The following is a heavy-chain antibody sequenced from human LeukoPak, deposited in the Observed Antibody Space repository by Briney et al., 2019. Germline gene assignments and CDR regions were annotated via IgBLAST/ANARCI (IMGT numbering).Heavy chain of an antibody. J-gene: IGHJ5*02. V-gene: IGHV1-8*03. D-gene: IGHD1-26*01. CDR2: MNPNSGNT. CDR3: ARVHSGSYNWFDP. Sequence: ASVTVSCKASGYTFTSYDINWVRQAPGQGLEWMGWMNPNSGNTGYAQKFQGRVTIPRNTSISTAYMELSSLRSEDTAVYYCARVHSGSYNWFDPWGQGTLVTVSS. CDR1: GYTFTSYD.